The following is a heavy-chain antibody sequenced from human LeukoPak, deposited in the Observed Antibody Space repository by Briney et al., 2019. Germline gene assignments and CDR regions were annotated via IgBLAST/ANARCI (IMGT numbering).Heavy chain of an antibody. CDR3: ARGRVGASSYYYMDV. Sequence: SVKVSCKASGGTFSSYAISWVRQAPGQGLEWMGGIIPIFGTANYAQKFQGRVTITADESTSTAYMELSSLRSEDTAVYYCARGRVGASSYYYMDVWGKGTMVTVSS. CDR1: GGTFSSYA. J-gene: IGHJ6*03. D-gene: IGHD1-26*01. V-gene: IGHV1-69*13. CDR2: IIPIFGTA.